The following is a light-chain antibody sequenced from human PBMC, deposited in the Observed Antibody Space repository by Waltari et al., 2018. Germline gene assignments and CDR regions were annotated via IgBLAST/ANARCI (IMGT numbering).Light chain of an antibody. CDR3: QSADSSGTYRVI. Sequence: SYELTQPPSVSVSPGQTARITCSGAALPTLYDYWYPQKAGQAPVLVRYKDSERPSGIPERFSGSSSGTTGTLTISGVQEEDEADYYCQSADSSGTYRVIFGGGTKLTVL. V-gene: IGLV3-25*03. CDR2: KDS. CDR1: ALPTLY. J-gene: IGLJ2*01.